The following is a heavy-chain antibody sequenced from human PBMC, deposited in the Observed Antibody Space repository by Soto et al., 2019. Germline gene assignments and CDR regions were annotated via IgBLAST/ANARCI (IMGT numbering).Heavy chain of an antibody. CDR1: QFAFDNYA. CDR2: ISANSDDV. D-gene: IGHD3-10*01. V-gene: IGHV3-9*01. Sequence: EVQLVESGGDLAQPGRSLRLSCAASQFAFDNYAMFWVRQPPGGGLEWVSGISANSDDVDYADSVRGRFTISRDNARNSLYVQMDSLSTQDTALYFCVRSYCSTMACPYSREYWGRGTLVTVSS. J-gene: IGHJ4*02. CDR3: VRSYCSTMACPYSREY.